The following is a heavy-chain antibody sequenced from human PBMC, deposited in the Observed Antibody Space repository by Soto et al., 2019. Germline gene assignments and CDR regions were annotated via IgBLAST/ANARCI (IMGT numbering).Heavy chain of an antibody. CDR1: GFTFSNFG. Sequence: QAQLVESGGGVVQPGRSLRLSCVASGFTFSNFGWHWVRQAPGKGLEWVAGIWYDGSNKYYADSVKGRFTISRDNSKNTLYLQMNSLRDEDTAVYYCARDWGGPTRTRCVAPDYWGQGTLVTVSS. D-gene: IGHD2-21*01. V-gene: IGHV3-33*01. CDR2: IWYDGSNK. J-gene: IGHJ4*02. CDR3: ARDWGGPTRTRCVAPDY.